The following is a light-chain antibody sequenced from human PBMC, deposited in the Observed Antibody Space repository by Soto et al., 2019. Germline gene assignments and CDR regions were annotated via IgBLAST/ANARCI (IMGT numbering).Light chain of an antibody. CDR1: QGIGGD. Sequence: DIQMTQSPSSLSASVGDRVTITCRASQGIGGDAGWYQQKPGKPPKRLLYATSTLQGGIPPRFSGGGFGTEFTLTISSLQPEDFATYYCVQPNSYPRTFGQGTRVEMK. CDR3: VQPNSYPRT. J-gene: IGKJ1*01. V-gene: IGKV1-17*01. CDR2: ATS.